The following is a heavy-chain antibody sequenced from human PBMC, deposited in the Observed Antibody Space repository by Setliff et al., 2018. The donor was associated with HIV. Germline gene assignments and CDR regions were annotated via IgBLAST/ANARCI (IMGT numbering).Heavy chain of an antibody. CDR3: TRVTGIVVVITKDV. Sequence: PGGSLRLSCTASGLTFGDYPMSWVRQAPGTGLEWGGFLRSKAYGGATEYAASVKGRFTISRDDSKNSAYLQMNSLKTEDTAVYYCTRVTGIVVVITKDVWGKGTTVTVSS. J-gene: IGHJ6*04. CDR2: LRSKAYGGAT. CDR1: GLTFGDYP. D-gene: IGHD3-22*01. V-gene: IGHV3-49*04.